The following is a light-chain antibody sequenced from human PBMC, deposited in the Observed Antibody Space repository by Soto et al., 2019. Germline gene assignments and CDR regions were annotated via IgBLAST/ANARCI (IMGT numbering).Light chain of an antibody. CDR2: EVN. Sequence: QSVLTQPASVSESPGQSITISCTGTSSDVGRYNYVSWYQQHPGKAPKLMIYEVNKRPSGVPDRFSGSKSGNTASLTVSGLQAEDEADYYCSSYAGSNNFVFGTGTKLTVL. V-gene: IGLV2-8*01. CDR1: SSDVGRYNY. J-gene: IGLJ1*01. CDR3: SSYAGSNNFV.